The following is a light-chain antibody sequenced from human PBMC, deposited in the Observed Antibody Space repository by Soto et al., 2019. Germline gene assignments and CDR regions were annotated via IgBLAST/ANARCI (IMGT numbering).Light chain of an antibody. CDR2: TAS. Sequence: AIRMTQSPSSLSASTGDRVTITCRASQSISSWLAWYQQKPGKAPKLLIYTASTLQSGVPSRFSGSGSGTDFTLTISSLQPDDFATYYCLQLNSYPRTFGQGTKVDIK. J-gene: IGKJ1*01. CDR1: QSISSW. CDR3: LQLNSYPRT. V-gene: IGKV1-8*01.